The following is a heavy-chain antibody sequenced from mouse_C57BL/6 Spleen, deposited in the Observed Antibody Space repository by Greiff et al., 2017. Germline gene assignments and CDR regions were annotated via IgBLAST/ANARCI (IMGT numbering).Heavy chain of an antibody. J-gene: IGHJ2*01. V-gene: IGHV14-1*01. CDR3: TFITTVVAADY. CDR2: IDPEDGDT. D-gene: IGHD1-1*01. CDR1: GFNIKDYY. Sequence: EVQLQQSGAELVRPGASVKLSYTASGFNIKDYYMHWVKQRPEQGLEWIGRIDPEDGDTEYAPKFQGKATMTADTSSNTAYLQLSSLTSEDTAVYYCTFITTVVAADYWGQGTTLTVSS.